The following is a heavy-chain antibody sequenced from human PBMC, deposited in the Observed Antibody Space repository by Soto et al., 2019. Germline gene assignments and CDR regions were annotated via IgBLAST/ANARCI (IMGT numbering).Heavy chain of an antibody. J-gene: IGHJ6*02. D-gene: IGHD2-21*02. CDR2: INHSGTI. CDR1: GVSFSCYY. V-gene: IGHV4-34*01. Sequence: SETLSLTCAVYGVSFSCYYWTWIRQPPGKGLEWMGEINHSGTINFNPSLKSRLTISLDTSKKHFSLKLSSVTDADTAAYYCARADRTLVTSYSLDVWGQGTTVTASS. CDR3: ARADRTLVTSYSLDV.